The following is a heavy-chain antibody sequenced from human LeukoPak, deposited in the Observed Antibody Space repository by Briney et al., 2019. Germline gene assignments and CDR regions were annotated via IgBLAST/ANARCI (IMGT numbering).Heavy chain of an antibody. Sequence: GGSLRLSCAASGFTFSSYGMHWVRQAPGKGLEWVAVIWYDGSNKYYADSVKGRFTISRDNSKNTLYLQMNSLRAEDTAVYYCAKDRWELPLYYFDYWGQGTLVTVSS. CDR1: GFTFSSYG. D-gene: IGHD1-26*01. CDR2: IWYDGSNK. CDR3: AKDRWELPLYYFDY. V-gene: IGHV3-33*06. J-gene: IGHJ4*02.